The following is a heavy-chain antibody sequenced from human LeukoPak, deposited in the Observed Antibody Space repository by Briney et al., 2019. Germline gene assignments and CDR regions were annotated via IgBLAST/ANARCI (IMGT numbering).Heavy chain of an antibody. CDR3: ATDSGHAFSF. Sequence: GGSLRLSCAASGFTFNTAWMHWVRQAPGKGLVWVSRIYSDGSDTTYADSVKGRFTIPRDNARNTLYLQMSSLRAEDTAVYYCATDSGHAFSFWGQGTMVTVSS. D-gene: IGHD3-10*01. V-gene: IGHV3-74*01. CDR1: GFTFNTAW. J-gene: IGHJ3*01. CDR2: IYSDGSDT.